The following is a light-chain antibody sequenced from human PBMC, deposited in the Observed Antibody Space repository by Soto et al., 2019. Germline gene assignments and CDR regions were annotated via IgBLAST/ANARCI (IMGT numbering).Light chain of an antibody. Sequence: EIGLTQSPVTLSVSPGERATLSCRASQSVSSNLAWYQQKPGQAPRLLIYGASTRAAGIPAGFSGSGSGTEFTLTISSLQSDDFAPYYSPHYNSYSKPFGQGTMVDIK. V-gene: IGKV3-15*01. CDR2: GAS. CDR3: PHYNSYSKP. CDR1: QSVSSN. J-gene: IGKJ1*01.